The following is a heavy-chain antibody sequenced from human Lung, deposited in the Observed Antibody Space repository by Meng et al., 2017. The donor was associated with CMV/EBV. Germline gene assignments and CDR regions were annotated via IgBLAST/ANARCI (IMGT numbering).Heavy chain of an antibody. V-gene: IGHV3-9*01. Sequence: GGSLRLSCAASGFTFDDYAMHWVRQVPGKGLEWVAGISWNTRGLAYADSVKGRFTISRDNANHSLHLQMDSLRVGDSALYYCVKAGVDFFGSQRGWFDRWGQGTLVXVSS. J-gene: IGHJ5*02. CDR3: VKAGVDFFGSQRGWFDR. D-gene: IGHD3-3*01. CDR1: GFTFDDYA. CDR2: ISWNTRGL.